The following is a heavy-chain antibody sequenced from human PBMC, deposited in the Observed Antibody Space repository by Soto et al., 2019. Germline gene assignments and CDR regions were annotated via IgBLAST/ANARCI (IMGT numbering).Heavy chain of an antibody. CDR1: GGSISSYY. J-gene: IGHJ6*04. CDR3: ARDQGAISDV. Sequence: ASETLSLTCTVSGGSISSYYWSWIRQPPGKGLEWIGYIYYSGSTNYNPSLKSRVTISVDTSKNQFSLKLSSVTAADTAVYYCARDQGAISDVWGKGITVTVSS. V-gene: IGHV4-59*01. D-gene: IGHD3-3*01. CDR2: IYYSGST.